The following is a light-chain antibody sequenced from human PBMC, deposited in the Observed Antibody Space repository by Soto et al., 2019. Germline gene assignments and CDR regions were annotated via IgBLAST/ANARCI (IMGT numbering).Light chain of an antibody. CDR3: QQYGSSTGT. CDR2: KAS. V-gene: IGKV1-5*03. J-gene: IGKJ1*01. Sequence: DIQITPSPSTRSAAVGDRVTITCRASQSISTWLAWYQQKPGKANKLLIYKASTLKSGVQSRFSGSGSGTDFTLTISRMEPEDFAVYYCQQYGSSTGTCGHGTKGDIK. CDR1: QSISTW.